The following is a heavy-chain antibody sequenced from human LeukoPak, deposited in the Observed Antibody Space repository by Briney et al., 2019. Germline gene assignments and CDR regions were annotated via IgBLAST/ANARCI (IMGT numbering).Heavy chain of an antibody. CDR2: ISTYNGNT. V-gene: IGHV1-18*01. J-gene: IGHJ4*02. Sequence: GASVKVSCKASGYTFTSYGISWVRQAPGQGLEWMGWISTYNGNTNYAQKLQGRVTMTTDTSTSTAYMELRSLRSDDTAVYYCARSSIVVVPANWFGELFLAAFPTDYWGQGTLVTVSS. D-gene: IGHD2-2*01. CDR1: GYTFTSYG. CDR3: ARSSIVVVPANWFGELFLAAFPTDY.